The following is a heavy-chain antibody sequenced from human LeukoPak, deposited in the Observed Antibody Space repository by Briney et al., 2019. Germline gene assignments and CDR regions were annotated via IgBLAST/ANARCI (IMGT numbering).Heavy chain of an antibody. CDR3: VRQRRYCSGDSCYQRTFDY. CDR1: GFTFSDYH. J-gene: IGHJ4*02. D-gene: IGHD2-15*01. V-gene: IGHV3-11*04. Sequence: GGSLRLSCAASGFTFSDYHMSWIRQAPGKGLEWVSYISSSGSTIYYADSVKGRFTISRDNAKNSLYLQTNSLRAEDTAVYYCVRQRRYCSGDSCYQRTFDYWGQGTLVTVSS. CDR2: ISSSGSTI.